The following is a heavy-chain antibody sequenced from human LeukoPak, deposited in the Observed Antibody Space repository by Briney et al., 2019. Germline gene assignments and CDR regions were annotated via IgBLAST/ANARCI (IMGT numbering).Heavy chain of an antibody. J-gene: IGHJ4*02. D-gene: IGHD6-19*01. CDR1: GFTVSSKY. V-gene: IGHV3-66*01. Sequence: GGFLRLSCVASGFTVSSKYMSWVRQAPGKGLEWVAVIYTGGTTYYADSVKGRFTISRDNSKNTLYLQMDGLRVEDTAVYYCAKVGAVAAVDYWGQGTLVTVSS. CDR2: IYTGGTT. CDR3: AKVGAVAAVDY.